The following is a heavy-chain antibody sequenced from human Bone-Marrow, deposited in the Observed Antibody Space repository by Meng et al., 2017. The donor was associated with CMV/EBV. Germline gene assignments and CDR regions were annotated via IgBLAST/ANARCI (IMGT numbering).Heavy chain of an antibody. CDR1: GYTLSNYN. J-gene: IGHJ4*02. Sequence: ASVKVSCKALGYTLSNYNMHWVRQAPGQGLEWMGVINPSGGRTTYKQTFQGRVTMTRDTSTSTVYMELSSLRSEDTAVYYCARGEGYCSSTSCQVFDYWGQGTLVTVSS. CDR3: ARGEGYCSSTSCQVFDY. D-gene: IGHD2-2*01. CDR2: INPSGGRT. V-gene: IGHV1-46*01.